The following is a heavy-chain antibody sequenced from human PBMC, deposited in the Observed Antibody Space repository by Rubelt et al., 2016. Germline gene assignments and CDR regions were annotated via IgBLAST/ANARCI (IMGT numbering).Heavy chain of an antibody. CDR2: ISTQYRII. CDR1: GFTFSSYS. D-gene: IGHD3-16*01. Sequence: GGSLKLSCAASGFTFSSYSMNWIRQAPGKGLEYIAYISTQYRIIHYADSVKGRFAISSDNAKNSLYLQMSSLRDEDTAVYYCARDHNYAFDKWGQGTLVTVSS. J-gene: IGHJ4*02. V-gene: IGHV3-48*02. CDR3: ARDHNYAFDK.